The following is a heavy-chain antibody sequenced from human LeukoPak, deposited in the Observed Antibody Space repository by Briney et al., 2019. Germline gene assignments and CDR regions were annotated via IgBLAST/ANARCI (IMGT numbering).Heavy chain of an antibody. V-gene: IGHV4-34*01. CDR2: INRSGA. D-gene: IGHD3-10*01. J-gene: IGHJ5*02. Sequence: SETLSLTCAVYGGSFSGYYWSWIRQPPGKRLEWIGEINRSGANYNPSLESRVTLSMDTSQNQFSLKLSSVTAADTAVYYCARFKIWRGGDLWGQGTLVTVSS. CDR1: GGSFSGYY. CDR3: ARFKIWRGGDL.